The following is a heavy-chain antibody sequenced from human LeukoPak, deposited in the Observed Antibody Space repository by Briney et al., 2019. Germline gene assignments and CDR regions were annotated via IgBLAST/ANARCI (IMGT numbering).Heavy chain of an antibody. D-gene: IGHD3-22*01. Sequence: GGSLRLSCAASGFTFSSYSMNWVRQAPGKGLEWVSSISSSSSYIYYADSVKGRFTISRDNAKNSLYLQMNSLRAEDTAVYYCARCYYDSSGYLLHRLFYDWGRGTLVTVSS. CDR2: ISSSSSYI. CDR3: ARCYYDSSGYLLHRLFYD. V-gene: IGHV3-21*01. CDR1: GFTFSSYS. J-gene: IGHJ4*02.